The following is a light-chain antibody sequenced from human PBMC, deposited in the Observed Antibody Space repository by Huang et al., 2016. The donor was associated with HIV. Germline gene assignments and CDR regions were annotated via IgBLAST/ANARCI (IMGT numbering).Light chain of an antibody. Sequence: DIVMTQSPDSLAVSLGERATINCTSSQSVLYRSNNKNYLAWYQQKPGQSPKLLIYWASTRESGVPDRFTGSGSGTDFSLTISSLQAEDVAVYYCQQYDTSPWTFGQGTKVEIK. J-gene: IGKJ1*01. CDR1: QSVLYRSNNKNY. CDR3: QQYDTSPWT. CDR2: WAS. V-gene: IGKV4-1*01.